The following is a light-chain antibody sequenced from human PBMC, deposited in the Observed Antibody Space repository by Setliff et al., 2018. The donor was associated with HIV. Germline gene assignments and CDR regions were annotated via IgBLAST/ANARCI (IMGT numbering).Light chain of an antibody. CDR2: EVS. CDR3: CSYAGSRIFYV. V-gene: IGLV2-23*02. J-gene: IGLJ1*01. Sequence: ALTQPASVSGSPGQSITISCTGTSSDVGSYNLVSWYQQHPGKAPKLMIYEVSKRPSGVSNRFSGSKSGNTASLTISGLQAEDEADYYCCSYAGSRIFYVFGTGTKV. CDR1: SSDVGSYNL.